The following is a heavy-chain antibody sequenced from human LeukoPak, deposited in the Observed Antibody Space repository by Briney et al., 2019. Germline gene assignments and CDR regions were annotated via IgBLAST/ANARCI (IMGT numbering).Heavy chain of an antibody. CDR1: GGSFSGYY. J-gene: IGHJ4*02. V-gene: IGHV4-34*01. D-gene: IGHD6-19*01. CDR3: ARGVRGSGWYGSLFGY. CDR2: INHSGST. Sequence: SETLSLTCAVYGGSFSGYYWSWIRQPPGKGLEWIGEINHSGSTNYNPSLKSRVTISVDTSKNQFSLKLCSVTAADTAVYYCARGVRGSGWYGSLFGYWGQGTLVTVSS.